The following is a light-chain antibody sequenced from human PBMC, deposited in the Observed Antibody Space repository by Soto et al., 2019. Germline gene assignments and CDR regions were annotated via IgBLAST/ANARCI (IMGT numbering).Light chain of an antibody. Sequence: DMQISHSPSSLSASVLYRVTITCRASQSISSYLNWYQQKPGKAPKLLIYAASSLQSGVPSRFSGSGSGTDFTLTISSLQPEDFATYYCQQSYSTTWTFGQGTKVDIK. CDR3: QQSYSTTWT. J-gene: IGKJ1*01. CDR2: AAS. CDR1: QSISSY. V-gene: IGKV1-39*01.